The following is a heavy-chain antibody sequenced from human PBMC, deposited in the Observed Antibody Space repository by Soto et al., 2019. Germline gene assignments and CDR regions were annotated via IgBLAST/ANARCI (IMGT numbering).Heavy chain of an antibody. V-gene: IGHV1-58*02. CDR3: AAARKYYGDYSDAFDI. D-gene: IGHD4-17*01. J-gene: IGHJ3*02. Sequence: GASVKVSCKASGFTFTSSAMQWVRQARGQCFDWIGWIVVGSGNTNYAQKFQERVTITRDMSTSTAYMELSSLRSEDTAVYYCAAARKYYGDYSDAFDIWGQGTMVTVSS. CDR2: IVVGSGNT. CDR1: GFTFTSSA.